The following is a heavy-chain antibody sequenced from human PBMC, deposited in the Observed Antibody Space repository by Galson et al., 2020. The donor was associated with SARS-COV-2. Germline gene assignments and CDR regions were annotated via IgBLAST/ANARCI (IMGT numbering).Heavy chain of an antibody. CDR1: GFTFSSHW. CDR3: ARSPGCSDY. Sequence: GGSLRLSCAASGFTFSSHWMTWVRQAPGKGLEWVANVKQDGSEKYYVDSVKGRFTISRDNAKNSLYLQMNSLRAEDTAMYYCARSPGCSDYWGQGTQVTVSS. J-gene: IGHJ4*02. CDR2: VKQDGSEK. D-gene: IGHD2-2*01. V-gene: IGHV3-7*01.